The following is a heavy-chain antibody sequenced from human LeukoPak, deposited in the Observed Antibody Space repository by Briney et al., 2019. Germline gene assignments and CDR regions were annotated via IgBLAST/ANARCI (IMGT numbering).Heavy chain of an antibody. D-gene: IGHD1-20*01. CDR3: SRDFRERRGITGPHGMDV. V-gene: IGHV4-4*02. CDR2: IYHSGST. Sequence: SETLSLTCAISGGSISSPYWWSWVRQPPGKGLEWIGEIYHSGSTDYNPSLKSRVTISIDKSKNQFSLKLSSVTAADTAVYYWSRDFRERRGITGPHGMDVWGQGTTVTVSS. J-gene: IGHJ6*02. CDR1: GGSISSPYW.